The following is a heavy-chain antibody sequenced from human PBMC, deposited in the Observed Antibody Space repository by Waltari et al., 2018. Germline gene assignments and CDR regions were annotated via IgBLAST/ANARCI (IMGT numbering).Heavy chain of an antibody. Sequence: EVQLVESGGGLVQRGGSRRLSCAACGIPFSSFWMAWVRQAPGKGLEWVANIKQDGSEEYYVDSVKGRFTISKDNAKNSLYLQMNSLRAEDTAVYFCARERRGQSGWYYFDFWGQGSLVTVSS. V-gene: IGHV3-7*01. CDR2: IKQDGSEE. CDR1: GIPFSSFW. CDR3: ARERRGQSGWYYFDF. J-gene: IGHJ4*02. D-gene: IGHD6-19*01.